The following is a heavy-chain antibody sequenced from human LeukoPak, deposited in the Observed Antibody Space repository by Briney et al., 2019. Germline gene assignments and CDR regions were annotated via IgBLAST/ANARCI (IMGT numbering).Heavy chain of an antibody. CDR2: IYYSGST. CDR1: GGSISSYY. V-gene: IGHV4-59*08. J-gene: IGHJ4*02. Sequence: PSETLSLTCTVSGGSISSYYWNWIRQPPGKGLEWIAYIYYSGSTNYNPSLKSRVTISVDTSKNQFSLKLSSETAADTAVYFCARQLRGEAVAGHLQPFDYWGQGTLVTVSS. D-gene: IGHD6-19*01. CDR3: ARQLRGEAVAGHLQPFDY.